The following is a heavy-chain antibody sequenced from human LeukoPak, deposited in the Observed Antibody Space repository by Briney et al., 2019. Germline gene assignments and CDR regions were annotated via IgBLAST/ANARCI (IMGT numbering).Heavy chain of an antibody. V-gene: IGHV3-11*01. Sequence: GGSLRLSCAASGFSFSDFYMPWIRQAPGMGLEWISYIGTRSNPIYYADSVKGRFTISRGDAKNSLYLQMNSLRDEDTAVYFCAREARGSGRDFDYWGQGILVTVSS. CDR2: IGTRSNPI. CDR3: AREARGSGRDFDY. J-gene: IGHJ4*02. D-gene: IGHD1-26*01. CDR1: GFSFSDFY.